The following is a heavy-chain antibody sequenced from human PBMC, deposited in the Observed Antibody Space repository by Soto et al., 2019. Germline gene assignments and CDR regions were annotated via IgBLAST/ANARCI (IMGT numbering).Heavy chain of an antibody. CDR1: GFTFSSYW. J-gene: IGHJ5*02. CDR3: ARDHLLWFGELDYIPNWFDP. V-gene: IGHV3-74*01. D-gene: IGHD3-10*01. Sequence: GESLKISCAASGFTFSSYWMHWVRQAPGKGLVWVSRINSDGSSTSYADSVKGRFTISRDNAKNTLYLQMNSLRAEDTAVYYCARDHLLWFGELDYIPNWFDPWGQGTLVTVSS. CDR2: INSDGSST.